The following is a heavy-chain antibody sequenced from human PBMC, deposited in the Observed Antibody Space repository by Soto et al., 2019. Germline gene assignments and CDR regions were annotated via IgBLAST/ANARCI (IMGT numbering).Heavy chain of an antibody. CDR3: ATSPPRYRTGVDY. CDR2: IDPSDSYT. J-gene: IGHJ4*02. D-gene: IGHD1-26*01. Sequence: SLKISCKGSGYSFTSYWISWVRQMPGKGLEWMGRIDPSDSYTNYSPSFQGHVTISADKSISTAYLQWSSLKASDTAMYYCATSPPRYRTGVDYWGQGTLVTVSS. V-gene: IGHV5-10-1*01. CDR1: GYSFTSYW.